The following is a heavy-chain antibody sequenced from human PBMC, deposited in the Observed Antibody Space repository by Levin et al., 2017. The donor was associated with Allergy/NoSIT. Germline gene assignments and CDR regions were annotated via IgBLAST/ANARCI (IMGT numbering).Heavy chain of an antibody. CDR2: MDYRGTT. J-gene: IGHJ5*02. CDR1: GDSISSGTHY. Sequence: SQTLSLTCTVSGDSISSGTHYWGWIRQPPGKGLEWIGSMDYRGTTYYNLSLKSRVTISVDTSRSQFSLRLISVPAADTAVYYCARHSPSRLSYRPTTFDPWGQGTLVTISS. D-gene: IGHD4/OR15-4a*01. V-gene: IGHV4-39*01. CDR3: ARHSPSRLSYRPTTFDP.